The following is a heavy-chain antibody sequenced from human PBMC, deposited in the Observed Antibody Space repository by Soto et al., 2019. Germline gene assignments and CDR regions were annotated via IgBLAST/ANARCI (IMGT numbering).Heavy chain of an antibody. CDR3: ARGYGGSYWVDYYYYYGMDV. Sequence: QVQLQDSGPGLVKPSQTLSLTCTVSGGSISSGGYYWSWIHQPPGKGLDWIGEIYHSGSTNYNPSLKSRVTISVDKSKNQLSLKLSSVTAADTAVYYCARGYGGSYWVDYYYYYGMDVWGQGTTVTVSS. CDR1: GGSISSGGYY. CDR2: IYHSGST. D-gene: IGHD1-26*01. V-gene: IGHV4-31*03. J-gene: IGHJ6*02.